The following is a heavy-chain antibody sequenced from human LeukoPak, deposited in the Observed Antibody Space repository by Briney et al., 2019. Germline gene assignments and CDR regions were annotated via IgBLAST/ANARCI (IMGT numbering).Heavy chain of an antibody. J-gene: IGHJ4*02. CDR1: GFTFSSYG. CDR3: AKDILGIAAALVDY. D-gene: IGHD6-13*01. CDR2: IWYDRSNK. Sequence: PGRSLRLSCAASGFTFSSYGMHWVRQAPGKGLEWVAVIWYDRSNKYYADSVKGRFTISRDNSKNTLYLQMNSLRAEDTAVYYCAKDILGIAAALVDYWGQGTLVTVSS. V-gene: IGHV3-33*06.